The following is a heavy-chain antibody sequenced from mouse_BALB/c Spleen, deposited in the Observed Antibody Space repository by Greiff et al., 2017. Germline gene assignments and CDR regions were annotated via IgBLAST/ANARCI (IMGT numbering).Heavy chain of an antibody. CDR2: SRNKANDYTT. CDR1: GFTFSDFY. V-gene: IGHV7-1*02. CDR3: ARDVDYGLFDY. D-gene: IGHD1-1*02. Sequence: EVNVVESGGGLVQPGGSLRLSCATSGFTFSDFYMEWVRQPPGKRLEWIAASRNKANDYTTEYSASVKGRFIVSRDTSQSILYLQMNALRAEDTAIYYCARDVDYGLFDYWGQGTTLTVSS. J-gene: IGHJ2*01.